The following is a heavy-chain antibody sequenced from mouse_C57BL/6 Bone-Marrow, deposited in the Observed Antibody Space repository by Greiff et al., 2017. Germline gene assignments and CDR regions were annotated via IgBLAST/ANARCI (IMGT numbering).Heavy chain of an antibody. D-gene: IGHD2-5*01. V-gene: IGHV1-64*01. CDR3: ARRYSNLGYYYAMDY. CDR2: IHPNSGST. Sequence: QVQLQQPGAELVKPGASVKLSCKASGYTFTSYWMHWVKQRPGQGLEWIGMIHPNSGSTNYNEKFKSKATLTVDKSSSTAYMQLSSLTSEDSAVYYCARRYSNLGYYYAMDYWGQGTSVTVSS. J-gene: IGHJ4*01. CDR1: GYTFTSYW.